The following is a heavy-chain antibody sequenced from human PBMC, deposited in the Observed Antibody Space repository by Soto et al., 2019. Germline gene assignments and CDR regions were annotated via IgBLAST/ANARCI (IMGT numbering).Heavy chain of an antibody. CDR1: GVSISSYY. D-gene: IGHD3-9*01. J-gene: IGHJ6*02. V-gene: IGHV4-59*01. CDR2: IFYSGST. CDR3: ARDKGRYDSGMDV. Sequence: QVQLQESGPGLVKPSETLSLTCTVSGVSISSYYWSWIRQSPGKGLGWIGYIFYSGSTKYNPSLKSRVTISVDTSKTHFSLNLTSVTAADTAVYYCARDKGRYDSGMDVWGQGTTVTVSS.